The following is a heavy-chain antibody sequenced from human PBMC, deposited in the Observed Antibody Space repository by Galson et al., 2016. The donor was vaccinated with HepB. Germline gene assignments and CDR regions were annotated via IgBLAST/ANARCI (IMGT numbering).Heavy chain of an antibody. CDR2: ISGGGGST. J-gene: IGHJ4*02. D-gene: IGHD3-22*01. CDR1: GFTFSSYA. V-gene: IGHV3-23*01. CDR3: ARGVYYYDSSGYPGPFDY. Sequence: SLRLSCAASGFTFSSYAMSWVRQAPGKGLEWVSAISGGGGSTFYAASVKGRFTVSRDNSKNTVYLQMNSLRAEDTAVYYCARGVYYYDSSGYPGPFDYWGQGTLVTVSS.